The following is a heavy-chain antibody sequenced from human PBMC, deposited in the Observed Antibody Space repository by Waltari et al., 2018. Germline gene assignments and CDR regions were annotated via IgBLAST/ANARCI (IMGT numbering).Heavy chain of an antibody. CDR1: GGTFSSYA. V-gene: IGHV1-69*05. D-gene: IGHD5-18*01. CDR3: ARVEVDTAEGGYFDY. Sequence: QVQLVQSGAEVKKPGSSVTVSCKASGGTFSSYAISCVRPAPGQGLEWMGGISPIFGTANYAQKFQGRVTITTDESTSTAYMELSSLRSEDTAVYYCARVEVDTAEGGYFDYWGQGTLVTVSS. J-gene: IGHJ4*02. CDR2: ISPIFGTA.